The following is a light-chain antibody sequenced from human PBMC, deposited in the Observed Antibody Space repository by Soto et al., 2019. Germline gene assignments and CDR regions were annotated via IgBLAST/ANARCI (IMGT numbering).Light chain of an antibody. CDR2: DAS. CDR1: QSVSNNY. CDR3: QYRSYRPIT. V-gene: IGKV3D-20*02. Sequence: TVVTQSPGALSLPQGERATLSCRASQSVSNNYFACHQQPPGQAPRLLIDDASNRGTVTSAMFSGGGSTTYFPPTICLPAAEDVTVYCYQYRSYRPITFGQGTRLEIK. J-gene: IGKJ5*01.